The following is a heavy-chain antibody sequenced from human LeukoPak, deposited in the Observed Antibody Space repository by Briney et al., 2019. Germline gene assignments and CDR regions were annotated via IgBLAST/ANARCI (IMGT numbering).Heavy chain of an antibody. CDR2: ISAYNGNT. CDR3: ARESLEWELIDY. J-gene: IGHJ4*02. D-gene: IGHD1-26*01. CDR1: GYTFTVYY. Sequence: ASVTVSFKASGYTFTVYYMHWVRQAPGQGLEWMGWISAYNGNTNYAQKLQGRVTMTTDTSTSTAHMALRSVRSDDTAVYYCARESLEWELIDYWGQGTVVTVSS. V-gene: IGHV1-18*04.